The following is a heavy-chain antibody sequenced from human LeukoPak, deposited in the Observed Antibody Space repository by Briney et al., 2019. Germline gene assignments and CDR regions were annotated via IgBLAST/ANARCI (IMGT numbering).Heavy chain of an antibody. J-gene: IGHJ4*02. CDR2: IYPGDSDT. D-gene: IGHD3-3*01. CDR3: ARGGTYYDFWSGDETPYYFDY. Sequence: GESLKISCKGSGYSFTSYWIGWVRQMPGKGLEWMGIIYPGDSDTRYSPPFQGQVTISADKSISTAYLQWSSLKASDTAMYYCARGGTYYDFWSGDETPYYFDYWGQGTLVTVSS. CDR1: GYSFTSYW. V-gene: IGHV5-51*01.